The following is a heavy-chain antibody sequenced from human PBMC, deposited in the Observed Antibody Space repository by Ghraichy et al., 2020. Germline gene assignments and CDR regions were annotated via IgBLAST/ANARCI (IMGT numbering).Heavy chain of an antibody. CDR1: GVTVSTNY. J-gene: IGHJ5*02. CDR3: AMRYISGWYAQ. V-gene: IGHV3-66*01. CDR2: IYSGGST. D-gene: IGHD6-19*01. Sequence: LSLTCEASGVTVSTNYMSWVRQAPGKGLEWVSVIYSGGSTNYADSVKGRFTISRDNSNNTLYLQMNSLRVEDTAVYYCAMRYISGWYAQWGQGTLVTVSS.